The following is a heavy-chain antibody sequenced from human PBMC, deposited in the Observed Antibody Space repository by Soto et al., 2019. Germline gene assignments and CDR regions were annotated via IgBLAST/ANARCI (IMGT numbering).Heavy chain of an antibody. V-gene: IGHV1-69*13. CDR2: IIPIFGTA. CDR1: GGTFSSYA. Sequence: SVKVSCKASGGTFSSYAISWVRQAPGQGLEWMGGIIPIFGTANYAQKFQGRVTITADESTSTAYMELSSLRSEDTAVYYCARDSTRIAARPPYNWFDPWGQGTLVTVSS. D-gene: IGHD6-6*01. J-gene: IGHJ5*02. CDR3: ARDSTRIAARPPYNWFDP.